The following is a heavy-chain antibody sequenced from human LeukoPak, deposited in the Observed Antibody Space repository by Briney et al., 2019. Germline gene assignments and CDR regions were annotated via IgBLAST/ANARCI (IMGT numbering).Heavy chain of an antibody. J-gene: IGHJ4*02. CDR2: IYSGGST. Sequence: PGGSLRLSCAASGFNFANHAMSWVRQTAGKGLEWVSLIYSGGSTYYADSVKGRFTISRGNSKNTLYLQMNSLRAEDTAVYYCARALGTQLYYFDYWGQGTLVTVSS. D-gene: IGHD1-1*01. CDR3: ARALGTQLYYFDY. CDR1: GFNFANHA. V-gene: IGHV3-53*01.